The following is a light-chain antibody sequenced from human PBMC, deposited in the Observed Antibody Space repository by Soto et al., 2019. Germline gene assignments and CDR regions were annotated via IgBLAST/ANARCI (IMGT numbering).Light chain of an antibody. CDR1: QSINSNY. Sequence: EIVLTQSPATLSLSLGDRVTLSCGASQSINSNYLAWYQQKPGLAPRLVISDTSRRAPGIPDRLTGSGSGTDFTLTISRLEDEDSAIYYCQQDGSSPTFGQGTRLEIK. V-gene: IGKV3D-20*01. CDR2: DTS. CDR3: QQDGSSPT. J-gene: IGKJ5*01.